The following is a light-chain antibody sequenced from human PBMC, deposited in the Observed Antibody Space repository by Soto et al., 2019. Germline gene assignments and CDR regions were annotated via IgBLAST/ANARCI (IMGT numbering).Light chain of an antibody. CDR3: SSYTTNITPVV. V-gene: IGLV2-14*01. CDR2: EVT. Sequence: QSALTQPASVSGSPGQSIAISCTGSSSDIGIYKYVSWYQQHPGKVPKLIIYEVTNRPSGVSNRFSGSKSGNTASLTISGLQAEDEADYYCSSYTTNITPVVFGGGTKLTVL. CDR1: SSDIGIYKY. J-gene: IGLJ2*01.